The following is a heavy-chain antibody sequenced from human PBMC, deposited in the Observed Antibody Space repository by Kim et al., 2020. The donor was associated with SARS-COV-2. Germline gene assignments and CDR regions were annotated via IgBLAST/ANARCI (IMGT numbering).Heavy chain of an antibody. J-gene: IGHJ6*02. CDR1: DGSLSRSY. D-gene: IGHD1-20*01. Sequence: SETLSLTCTVSDGSLSRSYWSWIRQPPGKGLEWIGYISDSGNTHSNPSLQGRVTISLDPSKNQFSLKMRSVTAADTAVYYCARENGNWNNDGLAFTLRRYHYGVDVWGHGTTVTVSS. CDR3: ARENGNWNNDGLAFTLRRYHYGVDV. V-gene: IGHV4-59*01. CDR2: ISDSGNT.